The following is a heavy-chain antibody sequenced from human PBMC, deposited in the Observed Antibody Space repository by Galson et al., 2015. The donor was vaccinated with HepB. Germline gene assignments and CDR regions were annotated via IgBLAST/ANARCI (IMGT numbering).Heavy chain of an antibody. Sequence: LRLSCAASGFTFSSYGMHWVRQAPGKGLEWVAVIWYDGSNKYYADSVKGRFTISRDNSKNTLYLQMNSLRAEDTAVYYCARVADVRYGPLDYWGQGTLVTVSS. CDR3: ARVADVRYGPLDY. J-gene: IGHJ4*02. CDR2: IWYDGSNK. CDR1: GFTFSSYG. V-gene: IGHV3-33*01. D-gene: IGHD4-17*01.